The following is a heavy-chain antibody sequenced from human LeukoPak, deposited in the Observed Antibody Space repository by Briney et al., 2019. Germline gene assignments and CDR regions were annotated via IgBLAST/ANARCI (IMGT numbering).Heavy chain of an antibody. V-gene: IGHV4-61*08. D-gene: IGHD6-6*01. CDR3: AGSIAARSPSRFDP. CDR2: IYYSGST. CDR1: GGSISSGGYY. J-gene: IGHJ5*02. Sequence: SETLSLTCTVSGGSISSGGYYWSWIRQPPGKGLEWIGYIYYSGSTNYNPSLKSRVTISVDTSKNQFSLKLSSVTAADTAVYYCAGSIAARSPSRFDPWGQGTLVTVSS.